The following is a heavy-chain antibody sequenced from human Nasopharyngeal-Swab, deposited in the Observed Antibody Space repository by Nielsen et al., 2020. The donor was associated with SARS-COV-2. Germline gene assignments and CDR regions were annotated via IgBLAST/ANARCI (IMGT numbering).Heavy chain of an antibody. CDR2: ISYDGSNK. CDR1: GFTFSSYG. J-gene: IGHJ4*02. D-gene: IGHD3-10*01. CDR3: AKLPRTLVRGTYFEY. Sequence: GESLKISCAASGFTFSSYGMHWVRQAPGKGLEWVAVISYDGSNKYYADSVKGRFTISRDNSKNTLYLQMNSLRAEDTAVYYCAKLPRTLVRGTYFEYWGQGTLVTVSS. V-gene: IGHV3-30*18.